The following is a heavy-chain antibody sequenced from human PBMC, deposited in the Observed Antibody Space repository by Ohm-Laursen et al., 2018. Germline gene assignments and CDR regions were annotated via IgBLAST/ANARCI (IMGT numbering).Heavy chain of an antibody. CDR1: GGSISGYY. Sequence: SETLSLTCTVSGGSISGYYWSWIRQPPGKGLEWIGYIYFSGSTNYNPSLKSRVTISVDTSKKQFSLKLSSVTAADTAVYYCARGRTFDYWGQGALVTVSS. D-gene: IGHD2-15*01. CDR2: IYFSGST. CDR3: ARGRTFDY. V-gene: IGHV4-59*08. J-gene: IGHJ4*02.